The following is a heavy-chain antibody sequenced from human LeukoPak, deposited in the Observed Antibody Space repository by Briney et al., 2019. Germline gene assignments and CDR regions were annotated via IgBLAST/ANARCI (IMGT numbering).Heavy chain of an antibody. V-gene: IGHV3-23*01. D-gene: IGHD3-10*01. CDR1: GFTFSSYS. J-gene: IGHJ4*02. CDR3: AKDGYYYGSGSYDY. Sequence: GGSLRLSCAASGFTFSSYSMSWVRQAPGKGLEWVSAISGSGGSTYYADSVKGRFTISRDNSKNTLYLQMNSLRAEDTAVYYCAKDGYYYGSGSYDYWGQGTLVTVSS. CDR2: ISGSGGST.